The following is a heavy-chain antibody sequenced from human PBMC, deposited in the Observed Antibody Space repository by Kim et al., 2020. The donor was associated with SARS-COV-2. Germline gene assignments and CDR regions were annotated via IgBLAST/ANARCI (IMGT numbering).Heavy chain of an antibody. CDR2: TI. D-gene: IGHD3-10*01. CDR3: CTGGPFCDY. J-gene: IGHJ4*02. Sequence: TIDYGAAPVKGRFIISRDDSKNTVFLQMNSLNIEDTAVYYCCTGGPFCDYWGQGILVTVSS. V-gene: IGHV3-15*01.